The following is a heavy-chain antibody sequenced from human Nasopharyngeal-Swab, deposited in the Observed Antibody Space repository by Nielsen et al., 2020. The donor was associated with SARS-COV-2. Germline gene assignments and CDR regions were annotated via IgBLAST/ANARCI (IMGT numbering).Heavy chain of an antibody. V-gene: IGHV1-69*13. J-gene: IGHJ5*02. CDR3: ARDRRDSSGTHNWFDP. D-gene: IGHD6-19*01. CDR2: IIPIFGTA. CDR1: GGTFSSYA. Sequence: SVKVSCKASGGTFSSYAISWVRQAPGQGLEWMGGIIPIFGTASYAQKFQGRVTITADESTSTAYMELSSLRSEDTAVYYCARDRRDSSGTHNWFDPWGQGTLVTVSS.